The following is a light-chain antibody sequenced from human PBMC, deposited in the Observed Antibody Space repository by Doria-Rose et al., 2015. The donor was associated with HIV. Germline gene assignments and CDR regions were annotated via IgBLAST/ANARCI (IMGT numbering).Light chain of an antibody. V-gene: IGKV3-20*01. CDR1: QSFSNTY. Sequence: EIVMTQSPGTLSLSPGERATLSCRASQSFSNTYLAWYQQKPGQAPGLLIYDGSTRATGIPDRFSASGSGTDFTLTINRLEPEDFALYYCHQYGTSWTFGQGTKVEI. J-gene: IGKJ1*01. CDR2: DGS. CDR3: HQYGTSWT.